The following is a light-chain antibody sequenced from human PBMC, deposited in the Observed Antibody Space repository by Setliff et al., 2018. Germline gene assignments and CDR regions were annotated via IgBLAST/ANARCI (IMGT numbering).Light chain of an antibody. CDR2: GNN. CDR3: CSYTSSGSRV. V-gene: IGLV1-40*01. J-gene: IGLJ1*01. CDR1: SSNIGAGYD. Sequence: QSALTQPPSVSGAPGQRVTISCAGSSSNIGAGYDVHWYQQLPGTAPKLLIYGNNIRPSGVPDRFSGSQSGTSASLAITGLHSEDEADYYCCSYTSSGSRVFGTGTKVTVL.